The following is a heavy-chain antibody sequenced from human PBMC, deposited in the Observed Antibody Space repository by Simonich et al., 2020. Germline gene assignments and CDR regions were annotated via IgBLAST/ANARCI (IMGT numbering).Heavy chain of an antibody. CDR3: ARLPDY. V-gene: IGHV4-59*08. CDR1: GGSISSYY. Sequence: QVQLQESGPGLVKPSETLSLPCTVSGGSISSYYWSWIRQPPGKGLEWIGYIYYSGSTNHNPSLKSRVTISVDTSKNQFSLKLSSVTAADTAVYYCARLPDYWGQGTLVTVSS. CDR2: IYYSGST. J-gene: IGHJ4*02.